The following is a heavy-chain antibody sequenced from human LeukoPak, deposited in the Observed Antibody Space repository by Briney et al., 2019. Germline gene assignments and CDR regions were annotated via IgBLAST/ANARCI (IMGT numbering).Heavy chain of an antibody. V-gene: IGHV3-66*01. CDR3: ARDNGYVGFDI. CDR1: GFIVSSNY. CDR2: MYSDGTT. Sequence: GGSLRLSCAVSGFIVSSNYMSWVRQAPGKGLEWVSVMYSDGTTNYADSVKGRFTISRDNPKNMVHLQMNSLRAEDTAVYYCARDNGYVGFDIWGQGTLVIVSS. D-gene: IGHD5-18*01. J-gene: IGHJ4*02.